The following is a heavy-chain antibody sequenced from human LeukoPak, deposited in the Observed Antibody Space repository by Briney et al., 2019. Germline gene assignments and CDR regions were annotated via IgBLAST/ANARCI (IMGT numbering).Heavy chain of an antibody. Sequence: SETLSLTCAVYGGSFSGYYWSWIRQPPGKGLEWIGEINHSGSTYYNPSLKSRVTISVDTSKNQFSLELSSVTAADTAVYYCARPKSSGWWPFDYWGQGTLVTVSS. J-gene: IGHJ4*02. CDR3: ARPKSSGWWPFDY. CDR2: INHSGST. CDR1: GGSFSGYY. D-gene: IGHD6-19*01. V-gene: IGHV4-34*01.